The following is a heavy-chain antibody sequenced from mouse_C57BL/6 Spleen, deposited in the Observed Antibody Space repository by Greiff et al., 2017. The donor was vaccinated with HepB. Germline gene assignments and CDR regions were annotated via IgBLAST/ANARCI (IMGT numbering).Heavy chain of an antibody. D-gene: IGHD2-10*02. CDR2: INPYNGGT. J-gene: IGHJ2*01. Sequence: VQLQQSGPVLVKPGASVKMSCKASGYTFTDYYMNWVKQSHGKSLEWIGVINPYNGGTSYNQKFKGKATLTVDKSSSTAYMELNSLTSEDSAVYYCAKMYGNYVEGFDYWGQGTTLTVSS. V-gene: IGHV1-19*01. CDR3: AKMYGNYVEGFDY. CDR1: GYTFTDYY.